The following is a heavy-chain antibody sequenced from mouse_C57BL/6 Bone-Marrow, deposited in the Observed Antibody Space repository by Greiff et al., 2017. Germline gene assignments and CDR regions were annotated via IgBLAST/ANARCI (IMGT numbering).Heavy chain of an antibody. CDR1: GFNIKDDY. Sequence: VQLQQSGAELVRSGAPVKLFCTASGFNIKDDYTHWVKQRPEQGLVWFGWIDPENCDTVYSSKFQGKATITADTSSNTAYLQLSSLTSEDTAVYYCTTIYYGYALFAYWGQGTLVTVSA. CDR2: IDPENCDT. J-gene: IGHJ3*01. CDR3: TTIYYGYALFAY. V-gene: IGHV14-4*01. D-gene: IGHD2-2*01.